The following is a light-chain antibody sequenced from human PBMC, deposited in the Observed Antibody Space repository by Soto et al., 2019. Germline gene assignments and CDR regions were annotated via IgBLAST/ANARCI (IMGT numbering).Light chain of an antibody. J-gene: IGKJ5*01. CDR2: GAS. CDR3: QQYNNWPPIT. V-gene: IGKV3-15*01. Sequence: EIVLTQSPGTLSLSPGERATLSCRASQSVSSSYLAWYQQRRGQAPRLLIYGASTRATGIPARFSGSGSGTEFTLTISSLQSEDFAVYYCQQYNNWPPITFGQGTRLEI. CDR1: QSVSSSY.